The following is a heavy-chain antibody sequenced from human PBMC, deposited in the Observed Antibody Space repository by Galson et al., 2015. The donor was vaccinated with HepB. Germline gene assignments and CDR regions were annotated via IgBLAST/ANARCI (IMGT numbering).Heavy chain of an antibody. D-gene: IGHD6-13*01. CDR3: ARRIADPKNVWYYYGMDV. J-gene: IGHJ6*02. Sequence: SVKVSCKAYGYNFNRYGIAWVRQAPGQGLEWMGWISTENGKTNFAQKFQGRVTMTTDTSRRTAYMEMRSLRSDDTAIYYCARRIADPKNVWYYYGMDVWGQGTTVTVSS. V-gene: IGHV1-18*01. CDR1: GYNFNRYG. CDR2: ISTENGKT.